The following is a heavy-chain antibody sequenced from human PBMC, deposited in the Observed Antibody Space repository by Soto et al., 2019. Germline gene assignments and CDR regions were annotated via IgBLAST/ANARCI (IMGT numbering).Heavy chain of an antibody. Sequence: PGESLKISCQASGYNFATYWIAWVRRMPGKGLEYMGIIYPGNSDARYSPSFQGQVTFSADKSISTAYLHWSSLKASDTAMYYCARHGFYGDYASNYFDPWGQGTLVTVSS. J-gene: IGHJ5*02. V-gene: IGHV5-51*01. CDR1: GYNFATYW. CDR3: ARHGFYGDYASNYFDP. D-gene: IGHD4-17*01. CDR2: IYPGNSDA.